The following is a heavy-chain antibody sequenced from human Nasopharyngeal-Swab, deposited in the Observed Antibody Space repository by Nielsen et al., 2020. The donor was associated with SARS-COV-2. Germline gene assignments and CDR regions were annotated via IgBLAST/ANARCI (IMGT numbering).Heavy chain of an antibody. CDR2: MNPNSGNT. D-gene: IGHD3-22*01. CDR3: ARVGITMIVVASDAFDI. V-gene: IGHV1-8*01. J-gene: IGHJ3*02. Sequence: ASVKVSCKASGYTFTSYYINWVRQATGQGLEWMGWMNPNSGNTGYAQKFQGRVTMTRNTSISTAYMELSSLRSEDTAVYYCARVGITMIVVASDAFDIWGQGTMVTVSS. CDR1: GYTFTSYY.